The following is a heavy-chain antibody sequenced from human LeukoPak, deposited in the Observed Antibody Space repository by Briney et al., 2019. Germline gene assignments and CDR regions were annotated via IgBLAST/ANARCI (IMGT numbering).Heavy chain of an antibody. CDR2: IYYSGST. V-gene: IGHV4-39*01. CDR3: ASLWTLAARDRDY. Sequence: GSLRLSCAASGFTFSSYAMHWVRQPPGKGLEWIGSIYYSGSTYYNPSLKSRVTISVDTSKNQFSLKLSSVTAADTAVYYCASLWTLAARDRDYWGQGTLVTVSS. J-gene: IGHJ4*02. CDR1: GFTFSSYAMH. D-gene: IGHD3-3*02.